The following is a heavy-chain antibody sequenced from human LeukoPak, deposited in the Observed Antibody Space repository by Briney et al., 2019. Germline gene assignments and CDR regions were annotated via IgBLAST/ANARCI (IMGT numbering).Heavy chain of an antibody. CDR1: GFSLSTSRMS. V-gene: IGHV2-70*04. D-gene: IGHD4-17*01. J-gene: IGHJ4*02. Sequence: SGPALVKPTQTLTLTCTFSGFSLSTSRMSVSWIRQPPWKASEWLARIDWDDDKFYSTSLKTRLTISKDTSKNQVVLTMTNMDPVDTATYYCARTYGDCNFDSWGQGTLVTVSS. CDR2: IDWDDDK. CDR3: ARTYGDCNFDS.